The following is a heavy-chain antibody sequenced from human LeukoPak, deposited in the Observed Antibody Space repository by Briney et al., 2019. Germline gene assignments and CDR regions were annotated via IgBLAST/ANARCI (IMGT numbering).Heavy chain of an antibody. V-gene: IGHV4-34*01. CDR1: GGSFSGYY. CDR2: INHSGST. Sequence: SETLSLTCAVYGGSFSGYYWSWIRQPPGKGLEWIGEINHSGSTNYNPSLKSRVTISVDTSKNQLSLRLRSVTAAETAVYYCARGGYGDYTLDYWGQGTLVTVSS. D-gene: IGHD4-17*01. CDR3: ARGGYGDYTLDY. J-gene: IGHJ4*02.